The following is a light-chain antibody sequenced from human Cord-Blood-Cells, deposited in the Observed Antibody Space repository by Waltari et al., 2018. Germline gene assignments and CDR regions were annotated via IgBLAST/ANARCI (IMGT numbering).Light chain of an antibody. CDR1: SSDAGGYNY. J-gene: IGLJ1*01. Sequence: QSALTQPRSVSGSPGQSVTISCTGTSSDAGGYNYVSWYPQHPGKAPKLMIYDVSKRPSGVPDRFSGSKSGNTASLTISGLQAEDEADYYCCSYAGSYTYVFGTGTKVTVL. CDR2: DVS. V-gene: IGLV2-11*01. CDR3: CSYAGSYTYV.